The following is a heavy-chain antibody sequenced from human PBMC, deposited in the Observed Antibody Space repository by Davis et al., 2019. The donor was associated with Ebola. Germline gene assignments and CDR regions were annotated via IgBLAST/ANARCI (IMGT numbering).Heavy chain of an antibody. CDR2: ISSNGDKI. Sequence: SLKISCAASGFTFDDYAMHWVPQVPGKGLEWVTGISSNGDKIDYADSVKCRLTISRDNAKNSLYLQMNSLRPDDTAFYYCANGIGFLEWFRFDSWGQGTPVTVSS. V-gene: IGHV3-9*01. CDR3: ANGIGFLEWFRFDS. D-gene: IGHD3-3*02. CDR1: GFTFDDYA. J-gene: IGHJ5*01.